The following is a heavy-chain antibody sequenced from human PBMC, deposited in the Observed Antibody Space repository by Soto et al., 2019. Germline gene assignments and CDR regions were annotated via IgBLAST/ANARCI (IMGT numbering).Heavy chain of an antibody. Sequence: DVKLLESGGNLVQPGGSLRLSCAASGFTFSSYAMTWVRQAPGKGLEWVSATSGSGDYTYYADFVKGRFTISRDNSKNTLYLQMNSLRAEDTALYYCAQGYGSASYPNNLPYWVQGTLVTVSS. D-gene: IGHD3-10*01. CDR3: AQGYGSASYPNNLPY. J-gene: IGHJ4*02. CDR2: TSGSGDYT. CDR1: GFTFSSYA. V-gene: IGHV3-23*01.